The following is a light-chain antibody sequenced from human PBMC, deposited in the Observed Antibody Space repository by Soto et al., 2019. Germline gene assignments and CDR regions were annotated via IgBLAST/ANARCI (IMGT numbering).Light chain of an antibody. CDR2: DAS. Sequence: EIVLTQSPATLSLSPGERATLSCRASQSVSNYLAWYQQNPDQATRLLIYDASNRATGIPARSSGSGSGTDFTLTISSLEPEDFTVYYCQQRSNWPRLTFGGGTKVEIK. J-gene: IGKJ4*01. V-gene: IGKV3-11*01. CDR1: QSVSNY. CDR3: QQRSNWPRLT.